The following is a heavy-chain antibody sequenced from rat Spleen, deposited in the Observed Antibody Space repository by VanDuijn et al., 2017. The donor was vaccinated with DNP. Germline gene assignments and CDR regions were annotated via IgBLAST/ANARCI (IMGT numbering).Heavy chain of an antibody. Sequence: QVQLKESGPGLVQPSQTLSLTCTVSGFSLTNSHVHWVRQPPGEGLEWMGVMWNDGDTSYNSTLKSRLSISRDISKSQVFLTMHRWQTEDTAPYYCAEEPGLGDAMDAWGQGTSVTVSS. CDR2: MWNDGDT. J-gene: IGHJ4*01. D-gene: IGHD1-4*01. V-gene: IGHV2-32*01. CDR1: GFSLTNSH. CDR3: AEEPGLGDAMDA.